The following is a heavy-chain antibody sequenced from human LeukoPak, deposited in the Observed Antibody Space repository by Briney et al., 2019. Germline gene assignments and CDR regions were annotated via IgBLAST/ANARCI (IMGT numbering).Heavy chain of an antibody. CDR1: GGSMSSYY. D-gene: IGHD3-22*01. J-gene: IGHJ3*02. V-gene: IGHV4-59*01. Sequence: SETLSLTCSVSGGSMSSYYWSWIRQAPRRGLEWIGYIHYTATTNDNPSLQSRVTMSVDRSKNQFSLKLTSVTAADTAVYYCARGPSIHYDSSGSQVAFDIWGQGTGVTVSS. CDR2: IHYTATT. CDR3: ARGPSIHYDSSGSQVAFDI.